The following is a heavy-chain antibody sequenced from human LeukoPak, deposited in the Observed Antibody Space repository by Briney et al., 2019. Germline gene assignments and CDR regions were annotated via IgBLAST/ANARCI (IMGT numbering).Heavy chain of an antibody. Sequence: SQTLSLTCAISGDSVSSNSAAWNWIRQSPSKGLKWLGRTYYRSKWYNDYAVSVKSRITINPDTSKNQFSLQLNSVTPEDTAVYYCVFQLWLSGTFDYWGQGTLVTVSS. CDR2: TYYRSKWYN. CDR1: GDSVSSNSAA. J-gene: IGHJ4*02. CDR3: VFQLWLSGTFDY. V-gene: IGHV6-1*01. D-gene: IGHD5-18*01.